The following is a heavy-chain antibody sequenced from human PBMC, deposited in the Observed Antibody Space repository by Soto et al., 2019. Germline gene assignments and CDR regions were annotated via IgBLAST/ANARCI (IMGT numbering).Heavy chain of an antibody. CDR1: GYSISSSNW. J-gene: IGHJ5*02. Sequence: KTSETLSLTCAVSGYSISSSNWWGWIRQPPGKGLEWIGYIYYSGSTYYNPSLKSRVTMSVDTSKNQFSLKLSSVTAVDTAVYYCAKNTPEGGRYCSSTSCYFTGWFDPWGQGTLVTVSS. V-gene: IGHV4-28*01. CDR2: IYYSGST. CDR3: AKNTPEGGRYCSSTSCYFTGWFDP. D-gene: IGHD2-2*01.